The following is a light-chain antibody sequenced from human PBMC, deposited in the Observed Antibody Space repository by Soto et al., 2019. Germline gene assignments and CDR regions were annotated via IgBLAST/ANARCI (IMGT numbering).Light chain of an antibody. CDR3: QQYGSSPYT. V-gene: IGKV3-20*01. Sequence: EIVLTQSPGTLSLSPGERATLSCRASQSVSSSYLTWYQQKPGQAPRLLIYGASSRATGILDRFSGSGSGTDVTLTISRLEPEDFAVYSWQQYGSSPYTFGQGTKLEIK. CDR1: QSVSSSY. J-gene: IGKJ2*01. CDR2: GAS.